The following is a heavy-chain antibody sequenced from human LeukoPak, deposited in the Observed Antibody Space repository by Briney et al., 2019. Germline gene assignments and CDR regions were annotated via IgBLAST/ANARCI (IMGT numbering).Heavy chain of an antibody. CDR3: ARDTDTALDY. Sequence: PSETLSLTCTVSGGSISSSSYYWGWIRQPPGEGLEWIGSIYYSGSTYYNPSLKSRVTISVDTSKNQFSLKLSSVTAADTAVYYCARDTDTALDYWGQGTLVTVSS. V-gene: IGHV4-39*07. CDR2: IYYSGST. CDR1: GGSISSSSYY. D-gene: IGHD5-18*01. J-gene: IGHJ4*02.